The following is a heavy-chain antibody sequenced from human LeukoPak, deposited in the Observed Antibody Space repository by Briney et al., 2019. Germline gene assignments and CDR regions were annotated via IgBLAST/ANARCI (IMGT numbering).Heavy chain of an antibody. CDR1: GGTFSSYA. Sequence: SVKVSCKASGGTFSSYAISWVRQAPGQGLEWMGRIIPILGIANYAQKFQGRVTITADKSTSTAYMELSSLRSEDTAVYYCARARDAGIAAAGTGPWDYWGQGTLVTVSS. V-gene: IGHV1-69*04. CDR2: IIPILGIA. D-gene: IGHD6-13*01. J-gene: IGHJ4*02. CDR3: ARARDAGIAAAGTGPWDY.